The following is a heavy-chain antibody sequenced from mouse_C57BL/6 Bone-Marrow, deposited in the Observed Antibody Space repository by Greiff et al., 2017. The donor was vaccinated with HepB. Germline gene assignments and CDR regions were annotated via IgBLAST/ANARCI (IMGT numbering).Heavy chain of an antibody. J-gene: IGHJ3*01. CDR3: AKPNSTTVVSY. CDR1: GFTFSSYG. V-gene: IGHV5-6*01. CDR2: ICSGGSYN. D-gene: IGHD1-1*01. Sequence: EVQPVASGGYLVKPGGSLKLSCAASGFTFSSYGMSWVRQTPYKRLGGVATICSGGSYNYYPDSVKGRFTIARDNAKNTLYLQMSRLESEDIAMYYWAKPNSTTVVSYWGQGTLVTVSA.